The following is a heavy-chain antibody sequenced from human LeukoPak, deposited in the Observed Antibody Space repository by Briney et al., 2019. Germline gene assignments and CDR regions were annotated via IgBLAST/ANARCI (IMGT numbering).Heavy chain of an antibody. V-gene: IGHV3-23*01. CDR1: GFTFSSYT. CDR2: ISGSGVTT. J-gene: IGHJ4*02. Sequence: GGSLRLSCAASGFTFSSYTMNWVRQAPGKGLEWVSAISGSGVTTYYADSVKGRFTISRDNSKHTLYLQMNSLRAEDTAVYYCSKWKAIVLVPAARSPIDYWGQGTLVTVSS. CDR3: SKWKAIVLVPAARSPIDY. D-gene: IGHD2-2*01.